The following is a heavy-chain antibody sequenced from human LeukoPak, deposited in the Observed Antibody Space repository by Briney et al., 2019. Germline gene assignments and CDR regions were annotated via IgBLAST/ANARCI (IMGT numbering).Heavy chain of an antibody. CDR1: GGSISSYY. CDR2: IYYSGST. CDR3: ARRRHDAFDI. J-gene: IGHJ3*02. Sequence: SETLSFTCTVSGGSISSYYWSWIRQPPGKGLEWIGYIYYSGSTNYNPSLKSRVTISVDTSKNQFSLKLSSVTAADTAVYYCARRRHDAFDIWGQGTMVTVSS. V-gene: IGHV4-59*01.